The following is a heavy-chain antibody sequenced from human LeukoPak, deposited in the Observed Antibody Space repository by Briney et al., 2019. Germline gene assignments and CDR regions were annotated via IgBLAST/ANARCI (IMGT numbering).Heavy chain of an antibody. CDR2: IRYDGSNK. CDR1: GFTFSSYG. D-gene: IGHD4-17*01. J-gene: IGHJ3*02. V-gene: IGHV3-30*02. CDR3: AKGALFYGEVPTAFDI. Sequence: PGGSLRLSCAASGFTFSSYGMHWVRQAPGKGLEWVAFIRYDGSNKYYADSVKGRFTISRDNSKNTLYLQMNSLRAEDTAVYYCAKGALFYGEVPTAFDIWGQGTMVTVSS.